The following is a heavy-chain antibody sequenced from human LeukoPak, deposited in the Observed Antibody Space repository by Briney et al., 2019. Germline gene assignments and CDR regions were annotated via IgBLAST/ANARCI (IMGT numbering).Heavy chain of an antibody. Sequence: GASLKISCKTSGSTFTSYWIGWLRRPPGKGRECMGVIFSRDSDVRYSPSFQGQVTISADKSTNTAYLHWGSLKASDSAMYYCVRSLPGTLLRGYGMDVWGPGTTVTVS. J-gene: IGHJ6*02. V-gene: IGHV5-51*01. CDR3: VRSLPGTLLRGYGMDV. D-gene: IGHD3-10*01. CDR2: IFSRDSDV. CDR1: GSTFTSYW.